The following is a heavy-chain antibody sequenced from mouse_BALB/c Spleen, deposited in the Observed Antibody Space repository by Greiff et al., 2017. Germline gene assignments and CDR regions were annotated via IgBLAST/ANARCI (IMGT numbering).Heavy chain of an antibody. CDR2: INPSSGYT. V-gene: IGHV1-4*02. J-gene: IGHJ1*01. CDR1: GYTFTSYT. D-gene: IGHD2-1*01. CDR3: ARGIYYGNYEWYFDV. Sequence: QVQLQQSAAELSRPGASVKMSCKASGYTFTSYTMHWVKQRPGQGLEWIGYINPSSGYTEYNQKFKDKTTLTADKSSSTAYMQLSSLTSEDSAVYYCARGIYYGNYEWYFDVWGAGTTVTVSS.